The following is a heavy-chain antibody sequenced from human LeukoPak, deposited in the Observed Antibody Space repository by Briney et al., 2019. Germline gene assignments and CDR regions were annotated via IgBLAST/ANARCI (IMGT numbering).Heavy chain of an antibody. J-gene: IGHJ4*02. D-gene: IGHD3-22*01. CDR2: ISGSGGST. CDR3: AKDGMIVVVITTYYFDY. Sequence: GGTLRLSCAASGFTFSSYGMSWVRQAPGKGLEWVSAISGSGGSTYYADSVKGRFTISRDNSKTTLYLQMNSLRAEDTAVYYCAKDGMIVVVITTYYFDYWGQGTLVTVSS. CDR1: GFTFSSYG. V-gene: IGHV3-23*01.